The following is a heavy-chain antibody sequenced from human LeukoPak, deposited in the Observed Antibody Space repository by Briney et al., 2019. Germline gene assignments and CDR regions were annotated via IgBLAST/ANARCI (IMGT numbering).Heavy chain of an antibody. Sequence: SETLSITCAVYGGSFSGYYWSWIRQPPGKGLEWIGEINHSGSTNYNPSLKSRVTISVDTSKNQFSLKLSSVTAADTAVYYCARLSAGIGGHYYYYMDVWGKGTTVTISS. CDR3: ARLSAGIGGHYYYYMDV. V-gene: IGHV4-34*01. CDR2: INHSGST. D-gene: IGHD6-13*01. J-gene: IGHJ6*03. CDR1: GGSFSGYY.